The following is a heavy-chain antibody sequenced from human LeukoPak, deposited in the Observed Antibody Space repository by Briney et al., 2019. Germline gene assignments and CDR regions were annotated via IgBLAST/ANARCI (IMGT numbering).Heavy chain of an antibody. J-gene: IGHJ6*02. CDR2: ISYDGSNK. D-gene: IGHD5-12*01. Sequence: GGSLRLSCAASGFTFSSYGMHWVRQAPGKGLEWVAVISYDGSNKYYADSVKGRFTISRDNSKNTLYLQMNSLRAEDTAVYYCAKGLEWLRTYYGMDVWGQGTTVTVSS. CDR3: AKGLEWLRTYYGMDV. CDR1: GFTFSSYG. V-gene: IGHV3-30*18.